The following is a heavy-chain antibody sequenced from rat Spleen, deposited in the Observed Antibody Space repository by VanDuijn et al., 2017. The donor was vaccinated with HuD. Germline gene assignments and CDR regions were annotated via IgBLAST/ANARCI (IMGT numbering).Heavy chain of an antibody. CDR1: GFSLSNYG. J-gene: IGHJ1*01. D-gene: IGHD1-4*01. CDR3: ASLSTGIPLDYWYFDF. Sequence: QVQLKESGPGLVQPSQTLSLTCTVSGFSLSNYGVIWVRQPPGKGLEWMGVIWGNGSPNYNSALKSRLSISRDTSKSQVFLKMSSLQTEDTATYYCASLSTGIPLDYWYFDFWGPGTMVTVSS. V-gene: IGHV2-13*01. CDR2: IWGNGSP.